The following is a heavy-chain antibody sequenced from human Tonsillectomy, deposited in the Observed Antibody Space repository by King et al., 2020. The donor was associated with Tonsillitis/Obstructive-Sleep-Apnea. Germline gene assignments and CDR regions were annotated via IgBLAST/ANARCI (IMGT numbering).Heavy chain of an antibody. CDR1: GGTFSSYA. Sequence: QLVQSGAEVKKPGSSVKVSCKASGGTFSSYAISWVRQAPGQGLEWMGGIIPIFGTANYAQKFQGRVTITADESTSTAYMELSSLRSEDTAVYYCARGASERLYDYSNYDWFDPWGQGTLVTVSS. D-gene: IGHD4-11*01. CDR2: IIPIFGTA. CDR3: ARGASERLYDYSNYDWFDP. V-gene: IGHV1-69*01. J-gene: IGHJ5*02.